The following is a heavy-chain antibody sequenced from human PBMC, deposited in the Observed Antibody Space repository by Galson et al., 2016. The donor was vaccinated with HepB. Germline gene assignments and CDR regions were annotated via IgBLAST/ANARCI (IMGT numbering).Heavy chain of an antibody. V-gene: IGHV3-64*04. CDR2: ISNDGGTT. D-gene: IGHD1-26*01. Sequence: SLRLSCATSGFTFRSHAMFWVRQAPGKGLEYVSHISNDGGTTYYADSAKGRFTASRDFSTNTLYLELTSLRSDDTAVYYCVRGAWDFLSWGLGTLVTVSS. J-gene: IGHJ5*02. CDR3: VRGAWDFLS. CDR1: GFTFRSHA.